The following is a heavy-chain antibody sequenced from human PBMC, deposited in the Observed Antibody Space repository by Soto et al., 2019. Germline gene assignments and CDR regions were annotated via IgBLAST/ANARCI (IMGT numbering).Heavy chain of an antibody. J-gene: IGHJ6*02. CDR1: GGTFSSYA. CDR3: ARDPGYSADLYYYYGMDV. Sequence: SVKVSCKASGGTFSSYAISWLRQAPGQGLEWMGGIIPIFGTANYAQKFQGRVTITADESTSTAYMELSSLRSEDTAVYYCARDPGYSADLYYYYGMDVWGQGTTVTVSS. V-gene: IGHV1-69*13. CDR2: IIPIFGTA. D-gene: IGHD5-12*01.